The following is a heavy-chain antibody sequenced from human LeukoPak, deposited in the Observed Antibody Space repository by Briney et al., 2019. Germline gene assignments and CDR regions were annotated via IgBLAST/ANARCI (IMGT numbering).Heavy chain of an antibody. Sequence: PGGSLRLSCAASGFTLSDYDIHWVSQAIGKGLDWVSGLGSAGDKYHAGSERGRFTIPREDAENSVYLQMNGLRPEDTAIYYCARAKRETSTRPWTSGMDVWGQGTTVTVSS. CDR2: LGSAGDK. J-gene: IGHJ6*02. D-gene: IGHD3/OR15-3a*01. CDR1: GFTLSDYD. CDR3: ARAKRETSTRPWTSGMDV. V-gene: IGHV3-13*01.